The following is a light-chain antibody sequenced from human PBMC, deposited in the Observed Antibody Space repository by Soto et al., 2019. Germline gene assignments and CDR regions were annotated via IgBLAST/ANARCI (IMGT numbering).Light chain of an antibody. V-gene: IGLV2-11*01. J-gene: IGLJ1*01. CDR3: CSYAGNSYV. CDR2: DVN. Sequence: QSVLTRPRSVSGAPGRAVTISCTGTSSDVGGYNYVSWYQQHPGKAPKVMIYDVNKRPSGVPDRFSGSKSGNTASLTISGLQAEDEADYYCCSYAGNSYVFGTGTKVTVL. CDR1: SSDVGGYNY.